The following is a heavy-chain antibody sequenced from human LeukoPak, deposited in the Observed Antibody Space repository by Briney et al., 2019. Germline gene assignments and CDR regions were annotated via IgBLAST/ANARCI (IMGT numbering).Heavy chain of an antibody. J-gene: IGHJ3*02. D-gene: IGHD2-21*02. V-gene: IGHV4-34*01. Sequence: SETLSLTCAVYGGSFSGYYWSWIRQPPGKGLEWIGEINHSGSTNYNPSLKSRVTISVDMSKNQFSLKLSPVTDADTAVYYCARVLLGAYCGGDCYRDDAFDIWGQGTMVTVSS. CDR1: GGSFSGYY. CDR3: ARVLLGAYCGGDCYRDDAFDI. CDR2: INHSGST.